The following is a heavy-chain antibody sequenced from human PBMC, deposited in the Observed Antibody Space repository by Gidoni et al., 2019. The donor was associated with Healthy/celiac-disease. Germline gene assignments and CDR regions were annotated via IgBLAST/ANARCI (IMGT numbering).Heavy chain of an antibody. CDR3: ARAMITFGGVILDAFDI. V-gene: IGHV4-31*03. Sequence: QVQLQESGPGLVKPSQTLSLTCTVSCDSISSGGYYWSWIRQHPGKGLEWIGYIYYSGSTYYNPSLKSRVTISVDTSKNQFSLKLSSVTAADTAVYYCARAMITFGGVILDAFDIWGQGTMVTVSS. J-gene: IGHJ3*02. CDR1: CDSISSGGYY. D-gene: IGHD3-16*02. CDR2: IYYSGST.